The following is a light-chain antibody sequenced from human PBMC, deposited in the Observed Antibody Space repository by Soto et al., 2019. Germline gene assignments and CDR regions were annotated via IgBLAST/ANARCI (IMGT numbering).Light chain of an antibody. Sequence: ETVMTQTPATLSVSTGDRASLSCRASQSVGSDLAWYQQKRGQAPRLLIYGASTRATGIPARFSGSGSGTEFTLTISSLQSEDFAVYYCQQYNSWPPITFGQGTRLAT. V-gene: IGKV3-15*01. CDR3: QQYNSWPPIT. CDR2: GAS. J-gene: IGKJ5*01. CDR1: QSVGSD.